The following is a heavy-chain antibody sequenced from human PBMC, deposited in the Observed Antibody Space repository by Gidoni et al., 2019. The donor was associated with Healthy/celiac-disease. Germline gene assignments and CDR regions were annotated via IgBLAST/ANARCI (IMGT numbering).Heavy chain of an antibody. CDR1: GFPFSSYA. CDR3: AISIWWELGGGAFDI. D-gene: IGHD1-26*01. Sequence: EVQLLESGGGLVQPGGSLRLSCAASGFPFSSYAMGWVRQAPGKGLEWVSASSGSGGSTSYADSVKGRFTISRDNSKNTLYLQMNSLRAEDTAVYYCAISIWWELGGGAFDIWGQGTMVTVSS. J-gene: IGHJ3*02. CDR2: SSGSGGST. V-gene: IGHV3-23*01.